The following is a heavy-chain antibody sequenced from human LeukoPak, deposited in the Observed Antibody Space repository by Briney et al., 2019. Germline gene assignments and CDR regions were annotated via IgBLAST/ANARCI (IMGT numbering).Heavy chain of an antibody. V-gene: IGHV3-30-3*01. CDR2: ISYDGNNK. J-gene: IGHJ4*02. Sequence: PGGSLRLSCAASGFTFSNFAMHWVRQAPGKGLEWVAFISYDGNNKYYADSVKGRVTISRDSSKNTLYLQVNSLRAEDTTVYYCAREEPGIAGAGMDYWGQGTLVTVSS. CDR3: AREEPGIAGAGMDY. CDR1: GFTFSNFA. D-gene: IGHD6-13*01.